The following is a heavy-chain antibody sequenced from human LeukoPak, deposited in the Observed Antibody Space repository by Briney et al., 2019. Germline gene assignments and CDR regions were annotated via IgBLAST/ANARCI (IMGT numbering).Heavy chain of an antibody. CDR3: AKNKQQQLVRMYYFDY. CDR1: GFTFSSYG. D-gene: IGHD6-13*01. V-gene: IGHV3-30*18. J-gene: IGHJ4*02. CDR2: ISYDGSNK. Sequence: GGSLRLSCAASGFTFSSYGMHWVRQAPGKGLEWVAVISYDGSNKYYADSVKGRFTISRDNSKNTLYLQMNSLRAEDTAVYYCAKNKQQQLVRMYYFDYWGQGTLVTVSS.